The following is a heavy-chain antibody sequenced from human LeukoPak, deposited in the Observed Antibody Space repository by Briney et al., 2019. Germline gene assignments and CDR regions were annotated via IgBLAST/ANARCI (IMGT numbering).Heavy chain of an antibody. Sequence: PGGSLRLSCAASGFTFSSYAMSWVRQAPVKGLEWVSAISGSGGSTYYADSVKGRSTISRDNSKNTLYLQMNSLRAEDTAVYYCAKEGNQYCGGDCCSPYYFDYWGQGTLVTVSS. J-gene: IGHJ4*02. D-gene: IGHD2-21*02. CDR2: ISGSGGST. CDR3: AKEGNQYCGGDCCSPYYFDY. CDR1: GFTFSSYA. V-gene: IGHV3-23*01.